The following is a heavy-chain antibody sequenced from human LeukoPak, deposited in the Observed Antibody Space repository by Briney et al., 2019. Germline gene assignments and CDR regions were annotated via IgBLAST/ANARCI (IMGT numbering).Heavy chain of an antibody. J-gene: IGHJ5*02. Sequence: RGSLRLSCAASGFTVSNDYMAWVRQDPGKGLEWASLIYADGTTFYTDSVKGRFTMSRDNFKNTLYLQMNSLRPEDTALYYCARDRAGAQSWVALDPWGQGTLVTVSS. CDR1: GFTVSNDY. CDR3: ARDRAGAQSWVALDP. CDR2: IYADGTT. D-gene: IGHD6-13*01. V-gene: IGHV3-66*02.